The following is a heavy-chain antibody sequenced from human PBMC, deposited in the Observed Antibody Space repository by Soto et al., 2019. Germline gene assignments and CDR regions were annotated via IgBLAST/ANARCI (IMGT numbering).Heavy chain of an antibody. CDR3: ARRQRVPDATRSGMDV. CDR2: INHSGST. D-gene: IGHD2-2*01. V-gene: IGHV4-34*01. Sequence: SETLSLTCAVYGGSFSGYYWSWIRQPPGKGLEWIGEINHSGSTNYNPSLKSRVTISVDTSKNQFSLKLSSVTAADTAVYYCARRQRVPDATRSGMDVWGQGTTVTVSS. J-gene: IGHJ6*02. CDR1: GGSFSGYY.